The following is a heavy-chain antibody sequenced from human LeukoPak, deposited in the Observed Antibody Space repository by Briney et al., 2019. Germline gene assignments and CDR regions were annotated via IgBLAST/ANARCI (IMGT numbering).Heavy chain of an antibody. CDR1: VGSFSGYY. V-gene: IGHV4-34*01. J-gene: IGHJ4*02. CDR2: INHSGST. CDR3: AHSSGYYYVYGY. Sequence: PSETLSLTCAVYVGSFSGYYWSWIRQPPGKGLEWIGEINHSGSTNYNPSLKSRVTISVDTSKNQFSLKLSSVTAADTAVYYCAHSSGYYYVYGYWGQGTLVTVSS. D-gene: IGHD3-22*01.